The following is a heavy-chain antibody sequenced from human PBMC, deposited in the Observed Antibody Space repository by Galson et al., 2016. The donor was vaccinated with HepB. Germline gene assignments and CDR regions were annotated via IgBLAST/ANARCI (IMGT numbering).Heavy chain of an antibody. J-gene: IGHJ4*02. CDR2: ISYDGSNK. V-gene: IGHV3-30*04. CDR3: AREQRPVVVSQGGFDY. Sequence: SLRLSCAASGFTFSSYAMHWVRQAPGKGLEWVAVISYDGSNKYYADSVKGRFTISRDNSKNTLSLQMNSLRAGDTAVYYCAREQRPVVVSQGGFDYWGQGTLVTVSS. D-gene: IGHD3-22*01. CDR1: GFTFSSYA.